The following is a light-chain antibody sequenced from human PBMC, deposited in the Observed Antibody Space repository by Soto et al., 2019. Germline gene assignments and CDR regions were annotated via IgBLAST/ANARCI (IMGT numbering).Light chain of an antibody. CDR3: SSYTSSSTFYV. Sequence: QSALTQPASVSGSPGQSITMCCTGTSSDVGGYNYDSWYQQHPGKAPKLMIYDVSNRPSGVSNRFSGSKSGNTASLTISGLQAEDEADYYCSSYTSSSTFYVFGTGTKVTVL. V-gene: IGLV2-14*01. CDR2: DVS. J-gene: IGLJ1*01. CDR1: SSDVGGYNY.